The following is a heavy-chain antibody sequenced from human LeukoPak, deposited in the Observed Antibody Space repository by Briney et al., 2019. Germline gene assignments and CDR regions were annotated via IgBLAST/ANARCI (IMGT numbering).Heavy chain of an antibody. D-gene: IGHD6-19*01. Sequence: SETLSLTCTVSGGSISSSSYYWGWIRQPPGKALEWIGSIYYSGSTYYNPSLKSRVTISVDTSKNQFSLKLSSVTAADTAVYYCARESRGWSYGMDVWGQGTTVTVS. J-gene: IGHJ6*02. CDR3: ARESRGWSYGMDV. CDR2: IYYSGST. CDR1: GGSISSSSYY. V-gene: IGHV4-39*02.